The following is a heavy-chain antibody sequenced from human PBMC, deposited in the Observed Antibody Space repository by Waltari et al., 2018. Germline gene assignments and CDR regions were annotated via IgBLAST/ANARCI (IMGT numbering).Heavy chain of an antibody. V-gene: IGHV4-34*01. CDR2: LNHSGGS. D-gene: IGHD3-16*01. Sequence: QVQLQQWGAGLLKPSETLSLTCAVYGGSFSGYYWSWIRQPPGKGLEWIGELNHSGGSNDNPSLKSRVTISVDTSKNQFSLKLSSVTAADTAVYYCARGKEMATMNGGEDCWGQGTLVTVSS. CDR1: GGSFSGYY. J-gene: IGHJ4*02. CDR3: ARGKEMATMNGGEDC.